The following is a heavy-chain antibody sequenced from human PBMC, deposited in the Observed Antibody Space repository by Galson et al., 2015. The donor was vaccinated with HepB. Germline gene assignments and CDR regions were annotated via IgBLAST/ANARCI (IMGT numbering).Heavy chain of an antibody. CDR1: GFTFSSYA. D-gene: IGHD2-2*01. CDR2: ISWNSGNK. J-gene: IGHJ3*02. V-gene: IGHV3-9*01. Sequence: SLRLSCAASGFTFSSYAMHWVRQAPGKGLEWVSGISWNSGNKGYADSVKGRFTISRDNAKNSLYLQMNSLRAEDTALYYCAKIPRAGYCRSTSCTPGAFDIWGQGTMVTVSS. CDR3: AKIPRAGYCRSTSCTPGAFDI.